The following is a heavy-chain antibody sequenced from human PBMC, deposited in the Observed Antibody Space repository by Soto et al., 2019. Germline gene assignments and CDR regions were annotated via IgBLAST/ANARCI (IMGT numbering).Heavy chain of an antibody. CDR1: GFTFSSYA. Sequence: EVQLLESGGGLVQPGGSLRLSCVASGFTFSSYAMNWVRQAPGKGLEWVSVISGSGDSTYYADSVKGRFTISRDNSKNTLYLQMNSLRAEDTAIYYCARRSSSWYFDYWGQGTLVTVSS. J-gene: IGHJ4*02. D-gene: IGHD6-13*01. CDR2: ISGSGDST. V-gene: IGHV3-23*01. CDR3: ARRSSSWYFDY.